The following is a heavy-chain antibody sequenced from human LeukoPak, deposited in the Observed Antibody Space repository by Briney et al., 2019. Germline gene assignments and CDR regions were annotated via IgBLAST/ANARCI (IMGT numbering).Heavy chain of an antibody. J-gene: IGHJ4*02. V-gene: IGHV4-38-2*01. CDR3: AGSGSYSRYFDY. CDR2: IYHSGST. D-gene: IGHD1-26*01. Sequence: SETLSLTCAVSGYSISSGYYWGWIRQPPGKGLEWIGGIYHSGSTYYNPSLKSRVTISVDTSKNQFSLKLSSVTAADTAVYYCAGSGSYSRYFDYWGQGTLVTVSS. CDR1: GYSISSGYY.